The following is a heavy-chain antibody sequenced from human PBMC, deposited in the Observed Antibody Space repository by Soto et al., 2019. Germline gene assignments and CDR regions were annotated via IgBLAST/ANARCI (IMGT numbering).Heavy chain of an antibody. CDR1: GYTFTSYD. Sequence: QVQLEQSGAEVKKPGASVKVSCKASGYTFTSYDINWVRQATGQGLEWMGWMNPNSGNTAYAQKFQGRVTMTRNTSISTAYMELSSLRSEDTAVYYCAREKRSGYYYDYWGQGTLVTVSS. V-gene: IGHV1-8*01. CDR2: MNPNSGNT. J-gene: IGHJ4*02. D-gene: IGHD3-22*01. CDR3: AREKRSGYYYDY.